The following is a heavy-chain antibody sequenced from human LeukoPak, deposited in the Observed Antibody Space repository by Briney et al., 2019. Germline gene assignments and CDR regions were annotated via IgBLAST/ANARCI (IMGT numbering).Heavy chain of an antibody. CDR2: IYPAGSET. CDR1: SYNFANYW. D-gene: IGHD4-11*01. V-gene: IGHV5-51*01. CDR3: ARRDYTNVWFDP. Sequence: GESLKISCKASSYNFANYWIGWVRQMPGKGLEWMGLIYPAGSETIYSPSFQGQVTISVDWSTSTVYLQWNTLKASDTAMYFCARRDYTNVWFDPWGQGTLVTVSS. J-gene: IGHJ5*02.